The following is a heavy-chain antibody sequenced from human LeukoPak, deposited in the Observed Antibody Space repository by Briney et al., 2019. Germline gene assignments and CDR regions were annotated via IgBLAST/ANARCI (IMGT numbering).Heavy chain of an antibody. J-gene: IGHJ6*02. Sequence: ETLSLTCTVSGGSISSDYWSWIRQPPGKGLEWIGYIYHSGSSNHNPSLKSRVTISVDTSKNQYSLNLISVTAADTAVYYCARLTSVDSVMDVWGQGTTVTVS. CDR1: GGSISSDY. CDR2: IYHSGSS. V-gene: IGHV4-59*01. CDR3: ARLTSVDSVMDV. D-gene: IGHD5/OR15-5a*01.